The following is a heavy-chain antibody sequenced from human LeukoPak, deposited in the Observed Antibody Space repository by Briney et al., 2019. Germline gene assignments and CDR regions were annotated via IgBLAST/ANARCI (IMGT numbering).Heavy chain of an antibody. Sequence: PGGSLRLSCAASEFTFRSYAMQWVRQAPGKGLEWVLGISGSGDSTFYADSVKGRFTISRDNSKNTLYLQMNSLRAEDTAVYYCAKYLSAKGPPYALEVWGQGTTVTVSS. CDR1: EFTFRSYA. CDR3: AKYLSAKGPPYALEV. V-gene: IGHV3-23*01. J-gene: IGHJ6*02. CDR2: ISGSGDST.